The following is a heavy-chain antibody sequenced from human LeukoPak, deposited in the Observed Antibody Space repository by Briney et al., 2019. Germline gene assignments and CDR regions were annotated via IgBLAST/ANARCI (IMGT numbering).Heavy chain of an antibody. J-gene: IGHJ4*02. Sequence: GESLKISCKASGYIFTYWIGWVRQMPGEGLGWMGIIYPGDSDTRYSPSFQGQVTISADKSISTAYLQWSSLKASDTAMYYCARQRALGNDYWGQGTLVTVSS. CDR2: IYPGDSDT. V-gene: IGHV5-51*01. D-gene: IGHD4-23*01. CDR3: ARQRALGNDY. CDR1: GYIFTYW.